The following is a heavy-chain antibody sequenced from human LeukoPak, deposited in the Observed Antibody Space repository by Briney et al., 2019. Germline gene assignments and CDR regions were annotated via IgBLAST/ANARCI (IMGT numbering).Heavy chain of an antibody. CDR2: IYHSGNT. CDR3: ARGPIGAVAGPLRFDP. Sequence: SETLSLTCSVSGYSISSGFYWGWIRQPPGKGLEWIGSIYHSGNTYYNPSLKSRVTISVDTSKNQFSLQLSSVTAADTAVYYCARGPIGAVAGPLRFDPWGQGTLVTVSS. D-gene: IGHD6-19*01. J-gene: IGHJ5*02. CDR1: GYSISSGFY. V-gene: IGHV4-38-2*02.